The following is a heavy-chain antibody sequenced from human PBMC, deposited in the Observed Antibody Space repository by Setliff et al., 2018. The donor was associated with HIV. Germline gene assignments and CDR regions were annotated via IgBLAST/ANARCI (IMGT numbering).Heavy chain of an antibody. CDR2: ISYDGSNK. CDR1: GFTFSSYA. Sequence: GGSLRLSCAASGFTFSSYAMHWVRQAPGKGLEWVAVISYDGSNKYYADSVKGRFTTSRDNSKNTLYLQMNSLRAEDTAVYYCARPTNIDTLYYGSQSFYRYYYGMDVWGQGTTVTV. CDR3: ARPTNIDTLYYGSQSFYRYYYGMDV. D-gene: IGHD3-10*01. V-gene: IGHV3-30*07. J-gene: IGHJ6*02.